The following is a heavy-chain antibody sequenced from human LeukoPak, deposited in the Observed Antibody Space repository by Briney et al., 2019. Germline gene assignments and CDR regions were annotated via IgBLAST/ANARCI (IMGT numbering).Heavy chain of an antibody. Sequence: ASVTVSCKASGYTFTSYAMNWVRQAPGQGLEWMGWINTNTGNPTYAQGFTGRFVFSLDTSVSTAYLQISSLKAEDTAVYYCGREYYYDSSGYYPSFDYWGQGTLVTVSS. J-gene: IGHJ4*02. CDR1: GYTFTSYA. V-gene: IGHV7-4-1*02. CDR2: INTNTGNP. D-gene: IGHD3-22*01. CDR3: GREYYYDSSGYYPSFDY.